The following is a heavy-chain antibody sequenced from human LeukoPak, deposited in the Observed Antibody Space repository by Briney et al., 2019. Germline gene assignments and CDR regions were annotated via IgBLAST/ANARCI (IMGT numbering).Heavy chain of an antibody. CDR2: IIPILGIA. D-gene: IGHD3-10*01. Sequence: SVKVSCKASGGTFSSYAISWVRQAPGQGLEWMGRIIPILGIANHAQKFQGRVTITADKSTSTAYMELSSLRSEDTAVYYCARDRASYYYGSGSYYCPFDYWGQGTLVTVSS. CDR3: ARDRASYYYGSGSYYCPFDY. CDR1: GGTFSSYA. J-gene: IGHJ4*02. V-gene: IGHV1-69*04.